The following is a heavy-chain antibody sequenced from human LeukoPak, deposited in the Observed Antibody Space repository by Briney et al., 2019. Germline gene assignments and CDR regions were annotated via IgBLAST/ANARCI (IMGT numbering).Heavy chain of an antibody. CDR2: IYYSGST. CDR3: ARGFRGDNFDY. Sequence: SETLSLTCTASGGSISSSSYYWGWIRQPPGKGLEWIGSIYYSGSTNYNPSLKSRVTISVDTSKNQFSLKLSSVTAADTAVYFCARGFRGDNFDYWGQGTLVTVSS. CDR1: GGSISSSSYY. J-gene: IGHJ4*02. D-gene: IGHD7-27*01. V-gene: IGHV4-39*07.